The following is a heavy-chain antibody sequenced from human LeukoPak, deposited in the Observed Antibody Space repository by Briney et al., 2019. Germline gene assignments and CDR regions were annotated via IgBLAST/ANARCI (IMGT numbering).Heavy chain of an antibody. V-gene: IGHV1-46*01. CDR3: AREGPSTYYFDE. CDR2: IYPSAGNT. Sequence: ASVKVSCKASGYTFINHYMHWVRQAPGQGLEWMGIIYPSAGNTNYAQRFQGRVSMTRDTSTSTVYMELTSLRSEDTAVYYCAREGPSTYYFDEWGQGTLVTVSA. J-gene: IGHJ4*02. CDR1: GYTFINHY.